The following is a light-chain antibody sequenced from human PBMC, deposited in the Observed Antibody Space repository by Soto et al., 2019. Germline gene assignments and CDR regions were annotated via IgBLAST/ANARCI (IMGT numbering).Light chain of an antibody. CDR1: SSDVGGYNF. J-gene: IGLJ1*01. CDR2: DVS. V-gene: IGLV2-14*03. Sequence: QSVLTQPASVSGSPGQSITISCTGTSSDVGGYNFVSWYQQHPGKAPKLMIYDVSNRPSGVSNRFSGSRSGNTAYLTISGLQAEDEADYYCSSYTSSSTPFVFGTGTKLTVL. CDR3: SSYTSSSTPFV.